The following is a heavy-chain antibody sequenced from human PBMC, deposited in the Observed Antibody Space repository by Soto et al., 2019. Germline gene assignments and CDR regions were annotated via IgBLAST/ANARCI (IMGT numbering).Heavy chain of an antibody. CDR3: ARGQIALDY. V-gene: IGHV3-11*01. CDR2: IGYTGSVV. Sequence: ESGGGLVKPGGSLRLSCAASGFIFSDYYMTWIRQAPGKGLEWVSYIGYTGSVVYFADSVKGRFTISRDNAKKSLYLQLNILRAEDTAVYYCARGQIALDYWGQGALVTVSS. D-gene: IGHD2-21*01. J-gene: IGHJ4*02. CDR1: GFIFSDYY.